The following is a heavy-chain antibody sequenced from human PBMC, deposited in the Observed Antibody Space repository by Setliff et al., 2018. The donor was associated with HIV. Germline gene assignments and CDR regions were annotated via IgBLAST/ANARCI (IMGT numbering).Heavy chain of an antibody. CDR2: IIPIFGTA. J-gene: IGHJ4*02. V-gene: IGHV1-69*05. D-gene: IGHD6-13*01. CDR3: ARGEQQLVLVGSYDY. Sequence: GASVKVSCKASGYTFSSYGISWVRQAPGQGLEWMGGIIPIFGTANYAQKFQGRVTITTDESTSTAYMELSSLRSEDTAVYYCARGEQQLVLVGSYDYWGQGTLVTVSS. CDR1: GYTFSSYG.